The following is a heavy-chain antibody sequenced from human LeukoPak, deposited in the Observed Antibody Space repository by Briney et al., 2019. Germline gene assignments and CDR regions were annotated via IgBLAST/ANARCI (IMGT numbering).Heavy chain of an antibody. CDR2: FDPEDGET. J-gene: IGHJ4*02. D-gene: IGHD6-19*01. V-gene: IGHV1-24*01. CDR1: GYTLPELS. Sequence: ASVKVSCHVSGYTLPELSMHWVRQAPGKGLEWMGGFDPEDGETIYAQKFQGRVTMTEDTSTDTAYMELSSLRSEDTAVYYCATGRSQTPAGAWYYFDYWGQGTLVSVSS. CDR3: ATGRSQTPAGAWYYFDY.